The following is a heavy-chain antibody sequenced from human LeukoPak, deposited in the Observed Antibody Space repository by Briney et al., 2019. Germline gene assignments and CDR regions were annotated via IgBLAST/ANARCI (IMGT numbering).Heavy chain of an antibody. V-gene: IGHV1-24*01. D-gene: IGHD6-19*01. CDR1: GYTLTELS. CDR2: FDPEDGET. CDR3: ARDGGGWPFYYYYYYMDV. Sequence: ASVKVSCKVSGYTLTELSMHWVRQAPGKGLEWMGGFDPEDGETIYAQKFQGRVTMTEDTSTDTAYMELSSLRSEDTAVYYCARDGGGWPFYYYYYYMDVWGKGTTVTISS. J-gene: IGHJ6*03.